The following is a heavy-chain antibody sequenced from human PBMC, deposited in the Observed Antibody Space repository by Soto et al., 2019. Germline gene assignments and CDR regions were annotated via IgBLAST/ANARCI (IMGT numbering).Heavy chain of an antibody. V-gene: IGHV4-28*01. CDR2: IYYSGST. J-gene: IGHJ4*02. CDR3: AAGGIVGATTADS. D-gene: IGHD1-26*01. Sequence: QVQLQESGPGLVKPSDTLSLTCAVSGYSISSSNWWGWIRQPPGKGLEWIGYIYYSGSTYYNPSLKSRVTMSVDTSTNQFSLRLSSVTAVDTAVYYCAAGGIVGATTADSWGQGTLVTVPS. CDR1: GYSISSSNW.